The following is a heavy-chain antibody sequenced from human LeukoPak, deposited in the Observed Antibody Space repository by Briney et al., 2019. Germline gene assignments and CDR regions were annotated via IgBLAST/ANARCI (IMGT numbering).Heavy chain of an antibody. CDR1: GGSISSGGYY. CDR2: IYYSGST. CDR3: AREQRMVRGVITLDY. Sequence: SQTLSLACTVSGGSISSGGYYWSWIRQHPGKGLEWIGYIYYSGSTYYNPSLKSRVTISVDTSKNQFSLKLSSVTAADTAVYYCAREQRMVRGVITLDYWGQGTLVTVSS. J-gene: IGHJ4*02. V-gene: IGHV4-31*03. D-gene: IGHD3-10*01.